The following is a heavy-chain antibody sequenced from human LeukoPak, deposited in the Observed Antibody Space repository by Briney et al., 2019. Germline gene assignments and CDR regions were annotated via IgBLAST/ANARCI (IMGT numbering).Heavy chain of an antibody. CDR2: IWYDGSNK. Sequence: GGSLRLSCAASGFTFSSYGMHWVRQAPGKGLEWVAVIWYDGSNKYYADSVKGRFTISRDNSKNTLYLQMNSLRAEDTAVYYCAREGIAAAGPRGFDYWGQGTLVTVSS. V-gene: IGHV3-33*01. CDR1: GFTFSSYG. J-gene: IGHJ4*02. D-gene: IGHD6-13*01. CDR3: AREGIAAAGPRGFDY.